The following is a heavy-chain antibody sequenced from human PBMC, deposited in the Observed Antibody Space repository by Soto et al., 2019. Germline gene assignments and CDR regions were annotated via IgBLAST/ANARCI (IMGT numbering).Heavy chain of an antibody. D-gene: IGHD3-10*01. Sequence: QVQLQESGPGLMKPSQTLSLTCTVSGGSIGTSIYYWSWIRQHPGKGLEWIGYIYYSGSTYYNPSLTSRVTISIDTSKKQFSLKLNSVTAADTAVYYCARDLHYSGSGSENDAFDIWGQGTMVTVSS. V-gene: IGHV4-31*03. CDR3: ARDLHYSGSGSENDAFDI. J-gene: IGHJ3*02. CDR1: GGSIGTSIYY. CDR2: IYYSGST.